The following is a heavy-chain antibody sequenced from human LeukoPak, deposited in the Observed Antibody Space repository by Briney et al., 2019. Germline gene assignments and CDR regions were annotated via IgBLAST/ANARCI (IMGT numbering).Heavy chain of an antibody. CDR1: GFTFSSYD. V-gene: IGHV3-23*01. Sequence: GGSLRLSXAASGFTFSSYDMTWVRQAPGKGLEWVSAISGSTHYADSVRGRFTISRDNSKNTVFLQMNSLRDEDTAVYHCAKDGHTSGYYYCDYWGQGTLVTVSS. D-gene: IGHD3-9*01. CDR3: AKDGHTSGYYYCDY. J-gene: IGHJ4*02. CDR2: ISGST.